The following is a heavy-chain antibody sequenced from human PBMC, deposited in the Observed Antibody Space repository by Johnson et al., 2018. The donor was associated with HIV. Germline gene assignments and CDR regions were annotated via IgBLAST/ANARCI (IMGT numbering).Heavy chain of an antibody. Sequence: VQLVESGGGLVQPGGSLRLSCAASGFTFSSFWLTWVRQAPGKGLEWVANINLDGSEKYYADSVKGRFTISRDNVKNSVFLQMNTLGADDTAVYYCARKGGYGQAFDIWGQGTLVTVSS. CDR1: GFTFSSFW. J-gene: IGHJ3*02. CDR3: ARKGGYGQAFDI. CDR2: INLDGSEK. V-gene: IGHV3-7*01. D-gene: IGHD5-18*01.